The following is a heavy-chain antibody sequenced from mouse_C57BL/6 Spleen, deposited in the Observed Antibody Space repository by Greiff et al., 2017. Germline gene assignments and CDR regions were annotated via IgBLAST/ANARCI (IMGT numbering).Heavy chain of an antibody. CDR3: ARGESTTD. CDR1: GYAFTGYW. V-gene: IGHV1-82*01. CDR2: IYPGDGGT. Sequence: VQLQQSGPELVKPGASVKISCKASGYAFTGYWMNWVKQRPGKGLEWIGGIYPGDGGTNYNGKFKGKATLTADKSSSTAYMQLSSLTSEDSAVYYCARGESTTDWGQGTTLTVSS. J-gene: IGHJ2*01. D-gene: IGHD2-14*01.